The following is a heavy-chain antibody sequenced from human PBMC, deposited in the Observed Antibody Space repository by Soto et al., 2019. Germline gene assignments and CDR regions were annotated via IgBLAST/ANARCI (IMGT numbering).Heavy chain of an antibody. D-gene: IGHD6-6*01. J-gene: IGHJ6*02. CDR2: IIPLFGKG. Sequence: SVKVSCKASGDMFRNSAFTWVRQAPGQGLEWIGVIIPLFGKGNDAQKFQGRVTFTADKSTSTLYMELTSLRSDDTAVYFCARARLSNGDPNIYFYYGLDVWGQGTTVTVSS. CDR1: GDMFRNSA. CDR3: ARARLSNGDPNIYFYYGLDV. V-gene: IGHV1-69*06.